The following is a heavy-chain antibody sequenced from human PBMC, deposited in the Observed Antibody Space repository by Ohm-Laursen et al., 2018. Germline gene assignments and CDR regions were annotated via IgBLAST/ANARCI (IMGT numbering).Heavy chain of an antibody. J-gene: IGHJ4*02. CDR1: GFSFSNYR. V-gene: IGHV3-48*04. CDR3: ARDHEAPFVLFDY. Sequence: GSLRLSCTASGFSFSNYRMSWVRQAPGKGLEWVSYISSSGSTIYYADSVKGRFTISRDNAKNSLYLQMNSLRAEDTAVYYCARDHEAPFVLFDYWGQGTLVTVSS. CDR2: ISSSGSTI. D-gene: IGHD6-6*01.